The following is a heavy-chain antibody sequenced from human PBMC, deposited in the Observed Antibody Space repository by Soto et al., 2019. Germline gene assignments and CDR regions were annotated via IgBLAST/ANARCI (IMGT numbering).Heavy chain of an antibody. V-gene: IGHV3-23*01. D-gene: IGHD6-13*01. J-gene: IGHJ4*02. Sequence: GGSLRLSCAASGFSFSNYAMTWVRQAPGKGLEWVSGISDSGYSTDHADSVKGRFTISRDNSKNTLYLQMNSLRVEDTALYYCAKGDTTAVGTVDYWGQGTLVTVSS. CDR3: AKGDTTAVGTVDY. CDR2: ISDSGYST. CDR1: GFSFSNYA.